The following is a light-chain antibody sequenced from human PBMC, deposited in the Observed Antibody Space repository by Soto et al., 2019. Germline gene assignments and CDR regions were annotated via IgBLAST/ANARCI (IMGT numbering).Light chain of an antibody. Sequence: ELALTPSPGTLALSTGARAALLCRASQSVSTNYLAWYQQKPGQAPRLLIFDGSSRATGIPDRFSGSGSGTDFTLTISRLEPEDFAVYYCQQYGNSLSWTFGQGTKVDIK. CDR1: QSVSTNY. V-gene: IGKV3-20*01. J-gene: IGKJ1*01. CDR2: DGS. CDR3: QQYGNSLSWT.